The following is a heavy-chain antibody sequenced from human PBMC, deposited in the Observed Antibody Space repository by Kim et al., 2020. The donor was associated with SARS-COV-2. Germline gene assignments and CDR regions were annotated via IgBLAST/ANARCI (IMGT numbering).Heavy chain of an antibody. D-gene: IGHD1-1*01. CDR3: ARVRSGTTFNFDY. CDR1: GGSISSYY. CDR2: IYYSGST. Sequence: SETLSLTCTVSGGSISSYYWSWIRQPPGKGLEWIGYIYYSGSTNYNPSLKSRVTISVDTSKNQFSLKLSSVTAADTAVYYCARVRSGTTFNFDYWGQGTLVTVSS. V-gene: IGHV4-59*01. J-gene: IGHJ4*02.